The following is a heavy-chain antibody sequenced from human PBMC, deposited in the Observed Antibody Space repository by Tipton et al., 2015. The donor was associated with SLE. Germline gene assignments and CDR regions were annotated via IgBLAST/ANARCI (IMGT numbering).Heavy chain of an antibody. V-gene: IGHV4-39*07. J-gene: IGHJ4*02. D-gene: IGHD3-22*01. CDR3: ARGMTYYYDSSVRY. CDR2: IYYSGST. Sequence: TLSLTCTVSGGSISSSSYYWGWIRQPPGKGLEWIGSIYYSGSTYYNPSLKSRVTISVDTSKNQFSLKLSSVTAADTAVYYCARGMTYYYDSSVRYWGQGTLVTVSS. CDR1: GGSISSSSYY.